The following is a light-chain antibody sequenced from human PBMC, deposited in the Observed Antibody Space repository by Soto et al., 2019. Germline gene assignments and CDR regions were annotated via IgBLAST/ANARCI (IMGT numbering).Light chain of an antibody. CDR3: QQFNHCPPFT. V-gene: IGKV1-13*01. CDR2: DAS. Sequence: AIQLTQSPSSLSASVGDRVTLTCRASQGISSALALYQQKPGKAPKLLIYDASSLQCLVPSRFSGSGSGTDFTLTSSSLQPEDFASYYCQQFNHCPPFTFGGGTKVDIK. CDR1: QGISSA. J-gene: IGKJ4*01.